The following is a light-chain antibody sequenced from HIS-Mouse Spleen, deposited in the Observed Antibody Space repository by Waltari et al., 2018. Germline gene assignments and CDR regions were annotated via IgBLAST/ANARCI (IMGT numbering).Light chain of an antibody. CDR1: SSDVGSYNR. CDR3: SLYTSSSTLV. CDR2: EVS. Sequence: QSALTQPPSVSGSPGQSVTISCTGTSSDVGSYNRVSWYQQPPGTAPKLMIYEVSNRPSGVPDRFPGSKSGNTASLTISGPQAEDEADYYCSLYTSSSTLVFGGGTKLTVL. J-gene: IGLJ2*01. V-gene: IGLV2-18*01.